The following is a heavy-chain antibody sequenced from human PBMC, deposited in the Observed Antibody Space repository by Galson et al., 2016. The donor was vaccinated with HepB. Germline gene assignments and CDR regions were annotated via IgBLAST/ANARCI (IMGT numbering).Heavy chain of an antibody. V-gene: IGHV4-31*02. Sequence: SISSGTTYWSWIRQHPEKGLEWIGAIFDSGSAYYNPSLRSRVIISADTSKNQFSLKLSSVTAADTAVYYCARGTTTTFGVVTHYNWFDAWGQGTLVTISS. J-gene: IGHJ5*02. D-gene: IGHD3-3*01. CDR2: IFDSGSA. CDR3: ARGTTTTFGVVTHYNWFDA. CDR1: SISSGTTY.